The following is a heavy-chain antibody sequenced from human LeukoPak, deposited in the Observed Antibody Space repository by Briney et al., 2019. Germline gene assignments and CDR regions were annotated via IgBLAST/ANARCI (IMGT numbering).Heavy chain of an antibody. J-gene: IGHJ3*02. Sequence: TSQSLSLACTVSGGSMGSADFYWNWVRQPPWKGLEYTGSIYYTATTQYNPSLKSRITNSLDMSKNQFSLKLSSVTAADTAGYCCARDPHRERGTSNVFDIWGQGTMVTVSS. CDR3: ARDPHRERGTSNVFDI. CDR2: IYYTATT. D-gene: IGHD1-14*01. V-gene: IGHV4-30-4*08. CDR1: GGSMGSADFY.